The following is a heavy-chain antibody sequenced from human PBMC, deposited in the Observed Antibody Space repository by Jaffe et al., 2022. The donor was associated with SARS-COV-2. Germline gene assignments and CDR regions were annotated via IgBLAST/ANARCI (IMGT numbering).Heavy chain of an antibody. J-gene: IGHJ6*02. D-gene: IGHD1-26*01. Sequence: EVQLVESGGGLVQPGGSLRLSCAASGFTFSDHYMDWVRQAPGKGLEWVGRTRNKANSYTTEYAASVKGRFTISRDDSKNSLYLQMNSLKTEDTAVYYCARVGSGSYYVGYYYYGMDVWGQGTTVTVSS. CDR1: GFTFSDHY. CDR2: TRNKANSYTT. CDR3: ARVGSGSYYVGYYYYGMDV. V-gene: IGHV3-72*01.